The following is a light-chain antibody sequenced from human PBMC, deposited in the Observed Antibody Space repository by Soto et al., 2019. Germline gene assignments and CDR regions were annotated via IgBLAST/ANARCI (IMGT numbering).Light chain of an antibody. J-gene: IGKJ2*01. CDR2: GAS. CDR1: QSVSSSY. Sequence: EIVLTQSPGTLSLSPGERATLSCRASQSVSSSYLAWYQQKPGQAPRLLIYGASSRATGIPDRFSGSGSGTDFTLTISRLEPEDFAVYYCQQYGSSPPYTFDQGTKVDIK. V-gene: IGKV3-20*01. CDR3: QQYGSSPPYT.